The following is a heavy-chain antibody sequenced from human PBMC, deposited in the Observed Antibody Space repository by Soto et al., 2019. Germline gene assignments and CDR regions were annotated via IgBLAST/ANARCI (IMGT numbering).Heavy chain of an antibody. CDR1: GVSVSSYFFY. Sequence: SESLALSCTVSGVSVSSYFFYWGWGRQPPGQGLEWIGYIYYTGTTNYNPPHASRVAMSVDTSKKQFTLKLRSLTAADTARYYCARLTTSSGWSLFDSWGQGMLVTVSS. CDR2: IYYTGTT. CDR3: ARLTTSSGWSLFDS. J-gene: IGHJ4*02. V-gene: IGHV4-61*01. D-gene: IGHD6-13*01.